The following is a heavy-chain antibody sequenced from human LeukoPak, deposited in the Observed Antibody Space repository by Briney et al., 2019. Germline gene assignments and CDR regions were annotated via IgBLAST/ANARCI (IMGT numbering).Heavy chain of an antibody. Sequence: GASVKVSCKASGYTFTGYYMHWERQAPGHGLEWMGIINPSAGSTSYAQKFQGRVTMTRDTSTSTVYMELSRLRSEDTAVYYCARGGYGDRIAYWGQGALVSVSS. D-gene: IGHD4-17*01. V-gene: IGHV1-46*01. J-gene: IGHJ4*02. CDR3: ARGGYGDRIAY. CDR2: INPSAGST. CDR1: GYTFTGYY.